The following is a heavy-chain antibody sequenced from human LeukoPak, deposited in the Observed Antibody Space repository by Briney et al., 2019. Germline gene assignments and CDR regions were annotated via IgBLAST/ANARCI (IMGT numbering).Heavy chain of an antibody. Sequence: SETLSLTCTVSGGSISSSSHYWAWIRQSPGTGLEWIGSIYYSGSTYYNPSLKSRATISVDTSKNQISLKVSSVTAADSALYFCARQRTPGSASNLRVAQIDSWGQGTLVTVSS. V-gene: IGHV4-39*01. CDR1: GGSISSSSHY. CDR3: ARQRTPGSASNLRVAQIDS. D-gene: IGHD3-3*01. J-gene: IGHJ4*02. CDR2: IYYSGST.